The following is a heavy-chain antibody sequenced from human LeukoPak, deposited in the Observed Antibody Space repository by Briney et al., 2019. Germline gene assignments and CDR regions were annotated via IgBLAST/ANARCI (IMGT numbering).Heavy chain of an antibody. CDR2: IYPGDSDT. D-gene: IGHD2-15*01. Sequence: GESLKISCKGSGYSFTSYWIGWVRQMPGKGLEWMGIIYPGDSDTRYSPSFQGRVTISADRSISTAYLRWSSLKASDAAMYYCARRRIDCSGGSCYSGNWFDPWGQGTLVTVSS. V-gene: IGHV5-51*01. CDR1: GYSFTSYW. CDR3: ARRRIDCSGGSCYSGNWFDP. J-gene: IGHJ5*02.